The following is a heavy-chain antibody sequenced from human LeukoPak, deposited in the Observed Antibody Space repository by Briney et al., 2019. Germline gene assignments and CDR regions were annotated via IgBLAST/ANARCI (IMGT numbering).Heavy chain of an antibody. J-gene: IGHJ5*02. V-gene: IGHV1-8*01. D-gene: IGHD3-10*01. Sequence: GASVKVSCEASGYTFTSYDFNWVRQAPGQGLEWMGWMNPNSGNTGYAQKFQGRVTMTRNTSISTAYMELSSLRSEDTALYYCARGKAMVRGVMGSWFDPWGQGTLVTVSS. CDR2: MNPNSGNT. CDR3: ARGKAMVRGVMGSWFDP. CDR1: GYTFTSYD.